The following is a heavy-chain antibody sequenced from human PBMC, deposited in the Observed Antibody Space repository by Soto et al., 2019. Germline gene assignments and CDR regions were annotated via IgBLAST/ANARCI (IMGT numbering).Heavy chain of an antibody. Sequence: PGGSLRLSCAASGFTFSSYAMSWVRQAPGKGLEWVSAISGSGGSTYYADSVKGRFTISRDNSKNTLYLQMNSLRAEDTAVYYCAKGPRVNTFGGVIAPFDYWGQGTLVTVSS. D-gene: IGHD3-16*02. V-gene: IGHV3-23*01. J-gene: IGHJ4*02. CDR3: AKGPRVNTFGGVIAPFDY. CDR2: ISGSGGST. CDR1: GFTFSSYA.